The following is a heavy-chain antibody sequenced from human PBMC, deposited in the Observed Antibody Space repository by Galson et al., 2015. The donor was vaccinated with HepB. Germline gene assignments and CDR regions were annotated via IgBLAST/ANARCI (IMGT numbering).Heavy chain of an antibody. CDR3: ARMRSYSSGWYWGGKNHFDL. Sequence: SVKVSCKASGYTFTRFGVTWVRQAPGQGLEWMGWISGFNGNALQVQKFQGRVTMTTDTSTSTAYMELRSLRSDDTAIYYCARMRSYSSGWYWGGKNHFDLWGQGTLVSVSS. D-gene: IGHD6-19*01. J-gene: IGHJ4*02. CDR1: GYTFTRFG. V-gene: IGHV1-18*01. CDR2: ISGFNGNA.